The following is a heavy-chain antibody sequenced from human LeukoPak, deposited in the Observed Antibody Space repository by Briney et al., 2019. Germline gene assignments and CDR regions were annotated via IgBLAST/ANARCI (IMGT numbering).Heavy chain of an antibody. CDR2: IYYSGST. D-gene: IGHD2-15*01. J-gene: IGHJ4*02. V-gene: IGHV4-61*01. CDR3: ARGVLGCSGGSCYPEFDY. Sequence: SETLSLTCTVSGYSISSGYYWSWIRQPPGKGLEWIEYIYYSGSTNYNPSLKSRVTISVDTSKNQFSLKLSSVTAADTAVYYCARGVLGCSGGSCYPEFDYWGQGTLVTVSS. CDR1: GYSISSGYY.